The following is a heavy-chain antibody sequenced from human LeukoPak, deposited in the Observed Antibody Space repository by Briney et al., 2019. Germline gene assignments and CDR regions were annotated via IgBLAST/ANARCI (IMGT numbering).Heavy chain of an antibody. CDR2: IKSDGSGT. V-gene: IGHV3-74*01. Sequence: PGGSLRLSCEASGLSFSNYWMHWVRQAPGEGLVWVSRIKSDGSGTNYADSVKGRFTISRDNSKNTLYLQMNSLRAEDTAVYYCARDSGRFDVFDIWGQGTMVTVSS. D-gene: IGHD3-10*01. CDR3: ARDSGRFDVFDI. CDR1: GLSFSNYW. J-gene: IGHJ3*02.